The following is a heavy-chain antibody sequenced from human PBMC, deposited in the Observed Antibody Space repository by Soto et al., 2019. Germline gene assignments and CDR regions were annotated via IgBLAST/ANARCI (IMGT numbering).Heavy chain of an antibody. CDR3: ARSPSLTYYYDSSGYLAALDI. V-gene: IGHV5-10-1*01. J-gene: IGHJ3*02. Sequence: GESLKISCKGSGYSFTSYWISWVRQMPGKGLEWMGRIDPSDSYTNYSPSFQGHVTISADKSISTAYLQWSSLKASDTAMYYCARSPSLTYYYDSSGYLAALDIWGQGTMVTVSS. CDR2: IDPSDSYT. D-gene: IGHD3-22*01. CDR1: GYSFTSYW.